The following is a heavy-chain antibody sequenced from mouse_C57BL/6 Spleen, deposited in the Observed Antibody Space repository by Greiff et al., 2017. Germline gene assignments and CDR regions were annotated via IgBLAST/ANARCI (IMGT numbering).Heavy chain of an antibody. V-gene: IGHV1-50*01. CDR2: IDPSDSYT. J-gene: IGHJ1*03. D-gene: IGHD1-1*02. Sequence: QVQLQQPGAELVKPGASVKLSCKASGYTFTSYWMQWVKQRPGQGLEWIGEIDPSDSYTNYKQKFKGKATLTVDTSSSTAYMQLSSLTSEDSAVYYCASGVGDWYFDVWGTGTTVTVSS. CDR3: ASGVGDWYFDV. CDR1: GYTFTSYW.